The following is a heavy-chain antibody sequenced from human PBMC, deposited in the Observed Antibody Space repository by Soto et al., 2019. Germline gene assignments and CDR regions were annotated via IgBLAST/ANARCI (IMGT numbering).Heavy chain of an antibody. CDR3: TTDLYCSSASCPDY. J-gene: IGHJ4*02. D-gene: IGHD2-2*01. V-gene: IGHV3-15*07. Sequence: EVQLVESGGGLVKPGGSLRLSCAASGFTFSNAWMNWVRQAPGKGLEWVGRIKSKTDGGTTDYAAPVKGRFTISRDDSNNTLDLQMNSLKTEDTAVYYCTTDLYCSSASCPDYWGQGTLVTVSS. CDR1: GFTFSNAW. CDR2: IKSKTDGGTT.